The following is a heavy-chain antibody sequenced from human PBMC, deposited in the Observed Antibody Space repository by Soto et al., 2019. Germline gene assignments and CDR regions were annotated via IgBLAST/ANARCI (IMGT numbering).Heavy chain of an antibody. CDR1: GYTFTSYG. CDR2: IITYNGNT. V-gene: IGHV1-18*04. D-gene: IGHD3-10*01. J-gene: IGHJ6*02. Sequence: QVQLVQSGAEVKKPGASVKVSCKASGYTFTSYGISWVRQAPGQGLEWMGWIITYNGNTNYAQKLQGRVTMTTDTPTSTAYMELRSLRSDDTAVYYCARDGQTTMVRGVRGGSYNYYGMDVWGQGTTVTVSS. CDR3: ARDGQTTMVRGVRGGSYNYYGMDV.